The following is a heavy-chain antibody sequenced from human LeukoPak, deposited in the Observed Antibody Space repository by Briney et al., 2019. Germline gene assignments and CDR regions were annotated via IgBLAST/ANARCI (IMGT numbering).Heavy chain of an antibody. CDR2: ISSSSSTI. Sequence: QSGGSLRLSCAASGFTFSSYSMNWVRQAPGKGLEWVSYISSSSSTIYYADSVKGRFTISRDNAKNSLYLQMNSLRAEDTAVYYCATRHYDFWSGYYPFDPWGQGTLVTVSS. J-gene: IGHJ5*02. CDR1: GFTFSSYS. CDR3: ATRHYDFWSGYYPFDP. D-gene: IGHD3-3*01. V-gene: IGHV3-48*01.